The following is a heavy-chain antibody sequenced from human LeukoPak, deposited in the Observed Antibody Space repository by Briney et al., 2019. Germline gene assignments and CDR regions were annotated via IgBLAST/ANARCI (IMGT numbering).Heavy chain of an antibody. D-gene: IGHD3-9*01. CDR2: IYYSGST. Sequence: SETLPLTCTVSGGSVSSGSYYWSWIRQPPAKGLEWIGYIYYSGSTNYNPSLKSRVTISVDTSKNQFSLKLSSVTAADTAVYYCARYWLLDSWFDPWGQGTLVTVSS. J-gene: IGHJ5*02. CDR3: ARYWLLDSWFDP. CDR1: GGSVSSGSYY. V-gene: IGHV4-61*01.